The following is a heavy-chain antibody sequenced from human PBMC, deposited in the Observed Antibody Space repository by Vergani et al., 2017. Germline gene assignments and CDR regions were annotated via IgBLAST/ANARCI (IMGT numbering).Heavy chain of an antibody. V-gene: IGHV4-39*07. D-gene: IGHD1-26*01. J-gene: IGHJ4*02. CDR1: GGSISSSSYY. CDR3: ASSGGWELSAVLS. CDR2: IYHSGST. Sequence: QLQLQESGPGLVKPSETLSLTCTVSGGSISSSSYYWGWIRQPPGKGLEWIGEIYHSGSTNYNPSLKSRVTISVDKSKNQFSLKLSSVTAADTAVYYCASSGGWELSAVLSWGQGTLVTVSS.